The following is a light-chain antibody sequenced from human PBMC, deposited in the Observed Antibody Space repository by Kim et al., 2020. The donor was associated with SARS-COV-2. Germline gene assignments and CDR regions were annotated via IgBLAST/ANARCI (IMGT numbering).Light chain of an antibody. V-gene: IGLV2-11*01. J-gene: IGLJ2*01. CDR3: CSYAGSYTVV. CDR1: SSDVCGYNY. CDR2: DVS. Sequence: QSALTQPRSVSGSPGQSVTISCTGTSSDVCGYNYVSWYQQHPGKAPKLMIYDVSKRPSGVPDRFSGSKSGNTASLTISGLQAEDEADYYCCSYAGSYTVVFGVGTQLTVL.